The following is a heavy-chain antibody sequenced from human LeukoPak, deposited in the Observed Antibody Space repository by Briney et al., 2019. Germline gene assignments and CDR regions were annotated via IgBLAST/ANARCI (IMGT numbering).Heavy chain of an antibody. CDR2: IYYSGST. CDR1: GGSISSSSYY. V-gene: IGHV4-39*01. CDR3: ASTVAGLEDFDY. Sequence: SETLSLTCTVSGGSISSSSYYWGWIRQPPGRGLEWIGSIYYSGSTYYSPSLKSRVTISVDTSKKQFSLKLSSVTAADTAVYYCASTVAGLEDFDYWGQGILITVSS. D-gene: IGHD6-19*01. J-gene: IGHJ4*02.